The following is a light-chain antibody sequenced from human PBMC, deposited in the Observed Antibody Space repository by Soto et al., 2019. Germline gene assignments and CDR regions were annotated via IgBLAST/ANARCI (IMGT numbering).Light chain of an antibody. J-gene: IGKJ1*01. V-gene: IGKV1-5*03. Sequence: DIQMTQSPSTLSASVGDRDTITCRASQSLSSWLAWYQQKPGKAPKLLIYKASSLESGVPSRFSGSGSGTEFTLTISSLQPDDFATYYCLQYNSYPWAFGQGTKVDIK. CDR2: KAS. CDR3: LQYNSYPWA. CDR1: QSLSSW.